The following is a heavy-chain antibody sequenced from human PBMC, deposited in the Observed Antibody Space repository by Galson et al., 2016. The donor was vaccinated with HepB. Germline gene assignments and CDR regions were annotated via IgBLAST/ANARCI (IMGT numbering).Heavy chain of an antibody. CDR1: GGSIRSNRYY. Sequence: ETLSLTCNVSGGSIRSNRYYWGWIRQPPGKGLEWIGSVSESGSTYYNPSLQSRVTISEDMSNNKLSLKVTSMTAADTAMYYCARAPAMYSGAYLWGQGTLVTVSS. V-gene: IGHV4-39*07. CDR2: VSESGST. CDR3: ARAPAMYSGAYL. D-gene: IGHD1-26*01. J-gene: IGHJ1*01.